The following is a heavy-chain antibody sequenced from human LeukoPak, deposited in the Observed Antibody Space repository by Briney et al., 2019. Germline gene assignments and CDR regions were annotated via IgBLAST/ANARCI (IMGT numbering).Heavy chain of an antibody. CDR3: ASSSMVAPPYDYYYGMDV. J-gene: IGHJ6*02. V-gene: IGHV5-51*01. CDR2: IYPGDSDT. D-gene: IGHD4/OR15-4a*01. CDR1: GYRFTSYW. Sequence: GESPKISCKGSGYRFTSYWIGWVRQMPGKGLEWMGIIYPGDSDTRYSPSFQGQVTISADKSISTAYLQWSSLKASDTAMYYCASSSMVAPPYDYYYGMDVWGQGTTVTVSS.